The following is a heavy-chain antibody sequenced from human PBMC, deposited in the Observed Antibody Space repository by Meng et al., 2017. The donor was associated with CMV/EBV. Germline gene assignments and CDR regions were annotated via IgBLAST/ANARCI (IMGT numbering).Heavy chain of an antibody. V-gene: IGHV3-30*02. CDR1: DLTFISNA. D-gene: IGHD3-3*01. CDR2: IRYDGSNK. Sequence: VQLVEVWEGVVETGGHLVVPWAEADLTFISNAMKRCRQETGKGRDLVAFIRYDGSNKYYADAGKGRITISRANSTNTLYLQMNSRRANDTAVYYCAKQGYDFWSGSFDYWGQGSLVTVSS. CDR3: AKQGYDFWSGSFDY. J-gene: IGHJ4*02.